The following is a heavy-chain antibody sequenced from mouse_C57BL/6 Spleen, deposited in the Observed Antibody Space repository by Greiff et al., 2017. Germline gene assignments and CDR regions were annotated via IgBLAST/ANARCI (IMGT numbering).Heavy chain of an antibody. Sequence: VQLQQPGAELVKPGASVKLSCKASGYTFTSYWMQWVKQRPGQGLEWIGEIDPSDSYTNYNQKFKGKATLTVDTSSSTAYMQLSSLTSEDSAVYYCARGTTVVGRSSMDYWGQGTSVTVSS. CDR2: IDPSDSYT. J-gene: IGHJ4*01. D-gene: IGHD1-1*01. CDR3: ARGTTVVGRSSMDY. CDR1: GYTFTSYW. V-gene: IGHV1-50*01.